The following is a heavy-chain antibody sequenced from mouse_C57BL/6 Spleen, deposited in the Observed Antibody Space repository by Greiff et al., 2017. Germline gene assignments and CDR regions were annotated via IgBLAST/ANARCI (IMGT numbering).Heavy chain of an antibody. CDR3: AREAY. Sequence: VQLQQSGAELVMPGASVKLSCKASGYTFTSYWMHWVKLRPGQGLEWIGEIDPSDSYTNYNQKFKGKSTLTVDKSSSTAYMQLSSLTSEDSAVYYCAREAYWGQGTLVTVSA. CDR2: IDPSDSYT. CDR1: GYTFTSYW. V-gene: IGHV1-69*01. J-gene: IGHJ3*01.